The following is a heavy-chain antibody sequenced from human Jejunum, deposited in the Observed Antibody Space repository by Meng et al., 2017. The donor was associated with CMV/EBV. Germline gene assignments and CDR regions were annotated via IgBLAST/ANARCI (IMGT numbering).Heavy chain of an antibody. CDR3: ARGRSSNFDF. Sequence: CTVSDASISSYYWSWIRQPPGKGLEWIGYIYYSGTTNYNPSLKSRVTMSVDTSKSQFSLKLSSVSAADTAVYYCARGRSSNFDFWGQGTLVTVSS. CDR2: IYYSGTT. D-gene: IGHD2-2*01. V-gene: IGHV4-59*01. CDR1: DASISSYY. J-gene: IGHJ4*02.